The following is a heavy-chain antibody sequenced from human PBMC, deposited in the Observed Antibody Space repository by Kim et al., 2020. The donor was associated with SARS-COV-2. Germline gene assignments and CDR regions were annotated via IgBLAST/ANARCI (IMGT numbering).Heavy chain of an antibody. CDR2: IWYDGSNK. V-gene: IGHV3-33*01. CDR3: ARDRAIIAVAGTFDY. CDR1: GFTFSSYG. D-gene: IGHD6-19*01. J-gene: IGHJ4*02. Sequence: GGSLRLSCAASGFTFSSYGMHWVRQAPGKGLEWVAVIWYDGSNKYYADSVKGRFTISRDNSKNTLYLQMNSLRAEDTAVYYCARDRAIIAVAGTFDYWGQGTLVTVSS.